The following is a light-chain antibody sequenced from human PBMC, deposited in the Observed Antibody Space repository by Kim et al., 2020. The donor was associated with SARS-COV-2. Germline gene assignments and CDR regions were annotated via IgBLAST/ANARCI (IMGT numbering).Light chain of an antibody. J-gene: IGLJ2*01. Sequence: LGQTVSMTCRGDSLKLYYATWYQQKPGQAPVLVIYGKNNRPSGIPDRFSGSSSLNTASLTITGAQAEDEADYYCNSRDTSGNHLVVFGGGTQLTVL. CDR1: SLKLYY. V-gene: IGLV3-19*01. CDR3: NSRDTSGNHLVV. CDR2: GKN.